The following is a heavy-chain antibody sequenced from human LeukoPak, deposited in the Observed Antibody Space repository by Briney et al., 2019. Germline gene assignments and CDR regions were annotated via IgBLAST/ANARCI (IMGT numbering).Heavy chain of an antibody. CDR3: ARGIDGYNYVKDY. D-gene: IGHD5-24*01. Sequence: GGTLRLSCTASGFSFGHYGMNWVRQAPGKGLEWVSGITGSGGTTFYADSVKGRFTISRDNAKNSLYLQMNSLRAEDTALYYCARGIDGYNYVKDYWGQGTLVTVSS. CDR1: GFSFGHYG. V-gene: IGHV3-20*04. CDR2: ITGSGGTT. J-gene: IGHJ4*02.